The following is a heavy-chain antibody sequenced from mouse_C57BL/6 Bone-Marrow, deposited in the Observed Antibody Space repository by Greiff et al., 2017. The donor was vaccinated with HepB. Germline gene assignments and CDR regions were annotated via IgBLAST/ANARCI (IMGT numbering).Heavy chain of an antibody. J-gene: IGHJ1*03. Sequence: QVQLQQSVPGLVQPSQSLSITCTVSGFSLTSYGVHWVRQSPGKGLEWLGVIWSGGSTDYNAAFISRLSISKDNSKSQVFFKMNSLQADDTAIYYCASYDGSSYRWYFDVWGTGTTVTVSS. CDR2: IWSGGST. V-gene: IGHV2-2*01. D-gene: IGHD1-1*01. CDR1: GFSLTSYG. CDR3: ASYDGSSYRWYFDV.